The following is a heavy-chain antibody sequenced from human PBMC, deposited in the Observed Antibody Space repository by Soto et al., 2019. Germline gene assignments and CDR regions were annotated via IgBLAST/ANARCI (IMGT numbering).Heavy chain of an antibody. CDR1: GGTFSSYA. J-gene: IGHJ3*02. Sequence: GASVKVSCKASGGTFSSYAISWVRQAPGQGLEWMGGIIPIFGTANYAQKFQGRVTITADESTSTAYMELSSLRSEDTAVYYCARDNGGGEPIVVVPAATGAFDIWGQGTMVTVSS. D-gene: IGHD2-2*01. CDR2: IIPIFGTA. CDR3: ARDNGGGEPIVVVPAATGAFDI. V-gene: IGHV1-69*13.